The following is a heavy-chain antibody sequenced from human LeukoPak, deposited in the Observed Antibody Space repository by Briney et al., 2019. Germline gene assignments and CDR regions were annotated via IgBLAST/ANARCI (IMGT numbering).Heavy chain of an antibody. J-gene: IGHJ4*02. D-gene: IGHD4-17*01. V-gene: IGHV6-1*01. CDR3: AGGRAVTSPFDY. CDR1: GDSVSSSSAA. CDR2: TYYRSKWYN. Sequence: SQTLSLTCAISGDSVSSSSAAWNWIRRSPSRGLEWLGRTYYRSKWYNAYAVSVKGRITINPDTSKNQFSLQLNSVTPDDTAVYYCAGGRAVTSPFDYWGQGTLVTVSS.